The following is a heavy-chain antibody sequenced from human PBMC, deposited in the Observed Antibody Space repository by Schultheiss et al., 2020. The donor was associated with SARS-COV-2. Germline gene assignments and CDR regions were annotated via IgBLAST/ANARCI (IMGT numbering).Heavy chain of an antibody. CDR1: GYSISSNFF. V-gene: IGHV4-38-2*02. J-gene: IGHJ4*02. CDR3: ARRTRLSHFDY. Sequence: SETLSLTCTVSGYSISSNFFWGWIRQPPGKGLEWIGEINHSGSTNYNPSLKSRVTISVDTSKNQFSLKLSSVTAADTAVYYCARRTRLSHFDYWGQGTLVTVSS. CDR2: INHSGST. D-gene: IGHD3-16*02.